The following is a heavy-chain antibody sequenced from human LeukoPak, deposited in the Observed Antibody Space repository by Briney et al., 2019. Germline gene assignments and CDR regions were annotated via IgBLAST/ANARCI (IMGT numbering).Heavy chain of an antibody. Sequence: SETLSLTCAVYGGSFSGYYWSWIRQPPGKGLEWIGEINHSGSTNYTPSLKSRVTISVDTSKNQFSLKLSSVTAADTAVYYCARGGRWLQSSWFDYWGQGTLVTVSS. J-gene: IGHJ4*02. CDR1: GGSFSGYY. CDR3: ARGGRWLQSSWFDY. V-gene: IGHV4-34*01. D-gene: IGHD5-24*01. CDR2: INHSGST.